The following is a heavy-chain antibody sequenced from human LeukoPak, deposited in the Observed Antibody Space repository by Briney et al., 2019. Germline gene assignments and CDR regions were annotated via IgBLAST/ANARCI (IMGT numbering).Heavy chain of an antibody. CDR1: GGSISSSNW. V-gene: IGHV4-4*02. CDR3: ARGRGFAVRGVIIDEYYFDY. CDR2: IYHSGST. Sequence: PSGTLSLTCAVSGGSISSSNWWSWVRQPPGKGLEWIGEIYHSGSTNYNPSLKSRVTISVEKSENQFSLKLSSVTAADTAVYYCARGRGFAVRGVIIDEYYFDYWGQGTLVTVSS. D-gene: IGHD3-10*01. J-gene: IGHJ4*02.